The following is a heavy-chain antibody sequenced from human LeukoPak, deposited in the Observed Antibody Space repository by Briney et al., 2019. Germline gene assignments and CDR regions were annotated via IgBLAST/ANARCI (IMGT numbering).Heavy chain of an antibody. CDR2: IYYSGST. CDR1: GGSISSSSYY. V-gene: IGHV4-39*07. D-gene: IGHD4-11*01. Sequence: PSETLSLTCTVSGGSISSSSYYWGWIRQPPGKGLEWIGSIYYSGSTYYNPSLKSRVTISVDTSKNQFSLKLSSVAAADTAVYYCAGEKTVTNYYYYYYMDVWGKGTTVTVSS. CDR3: AGEKTVTNYYYYYYMDV. J-gene: IGHJ6*03.